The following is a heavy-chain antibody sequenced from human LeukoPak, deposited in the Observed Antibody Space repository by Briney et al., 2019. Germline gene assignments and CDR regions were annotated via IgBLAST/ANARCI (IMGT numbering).Heavy chain of an antibody. J-gene: IGHJ3*02. CDR2: INPSGGST. Sequence: VSVKVSCKASGYTFTSYYMHWVRQAPGQGLEWMGIINPSGGSTSYAQKFQGRVTMTRDTSTSTVYMELSSLRSEDTAVYYCARSYYYDSSGYRTYDAFDIWGQGTMVTVSS. CDR3: ARSYYYDSSGYRTYDAFDI. V-gene: IGHV1-46*01. CDR1: GYTFTSYY. D-gene: IGHD3-22*01.